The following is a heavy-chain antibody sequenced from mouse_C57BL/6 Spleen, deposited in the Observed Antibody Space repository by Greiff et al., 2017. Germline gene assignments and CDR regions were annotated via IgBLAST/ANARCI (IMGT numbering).Heavy chain of an antibody. J-gene: IGHJ2*01. V-gene: IGHV5-9-1*02. CDR1: GFTFSSYA. CDR3: TRMETDYYGSSYFDY. Sequence: EVHLVESGEGLVKPGGSLKLSCAASGFTFSSYAMSWVRQTPEKRLEWVAYISSGGDYIYYADTVKGRFPIYRDNARNTPYLQMSSLKSEDTAMYYCTRMETDYYGSSYFDYWGQGTTLTVSS. D-gene: IGHD1-1*01. CDR2: ISSGGDYI.